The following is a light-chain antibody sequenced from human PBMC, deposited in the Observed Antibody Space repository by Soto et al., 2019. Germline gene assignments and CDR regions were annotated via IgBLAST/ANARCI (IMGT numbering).Light chain of an antibody. CDR2: SAS. Sequence: EIVMTQSPDTLSVSPGEGATLSCRASQNIGNKLAWYQQKPGQAPRLLILSASTRATGISARFSGSGSGTDFTLTISRLEPEDFAVYYCQQYGSSGTFGQGTKVDIK. CDR1: QNIGNK. CDR3: QQYGSSGT. V-gene: IGKV3-20*01. J-gene: IGKJ1*01.